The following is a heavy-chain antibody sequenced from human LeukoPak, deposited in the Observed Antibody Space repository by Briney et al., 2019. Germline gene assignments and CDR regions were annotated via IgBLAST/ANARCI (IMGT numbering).Heavy chain of an antibody. J-gene: IGHJ4*02. D-gene: IGHD3-22*01. Sequence: SETLSLTCAVYGGSFSGYYWSWIRQPPGKGLEWIGEINHSGSTNYNPSLKSRVTISLDTSKNQFSLKLSSVTAADTAVYYCARDLEGYYYDSSGYWGLWGQGTLVTVSS. V-gene: IGHV4-34*01. CDR2: INHSGST. CDR1: GGSFSGYY. CDR3: ARDLEGYYYDSSGYWGL.